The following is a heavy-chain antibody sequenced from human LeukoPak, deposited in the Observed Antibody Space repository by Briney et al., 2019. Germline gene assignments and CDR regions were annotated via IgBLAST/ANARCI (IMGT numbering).Heavy chain of an antibody. D-gene: IGHD2-2*01. CDR1: GYTFTGYY. CDR2: INPNSGGT. Sequence: ASVKVSCKASGYTFTGYYMHWVRQAPGQGLEGMGWINPNSGGTNYAQKFQGRVTMTRDTSISTAYMELSRLRSDDTAVYYCARVAVVVPAAIAPFDYWGQGTLVTVSS. V-gene: IGHV1-2*02. J-gene: IGHJ4*02. CDR3: ARVAVVVPAAIAPFDY.